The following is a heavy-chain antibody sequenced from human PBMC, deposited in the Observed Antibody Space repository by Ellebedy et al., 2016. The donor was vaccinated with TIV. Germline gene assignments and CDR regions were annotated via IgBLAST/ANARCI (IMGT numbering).Heavy chain of an antibody. CDR3: TKVQLWPTSYFDY. CDR2: INPSSGSRRYAQGT. CDR1: GYTFTSNY. Sequence: ASVKVSCXASGYTFTSNYLHWVRQAPGQGLEWMGIINPSSGSRRYAQGTRYAQKFQGRVTMTRNTSTSTVYMQLSSLTSEDKTVYYCTKVQLWPTSYFDYWGQGTLVTDSS. V-gene: IGHV1-46*01. D-gene: IGHD5-18*01. J-gene: IGHJ4*03.